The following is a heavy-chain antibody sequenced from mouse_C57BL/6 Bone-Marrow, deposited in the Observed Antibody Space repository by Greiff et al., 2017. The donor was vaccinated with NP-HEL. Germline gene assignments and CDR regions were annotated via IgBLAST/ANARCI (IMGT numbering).Heavy chain of an antibody. CDR1: GFTFSSYG. CDR3: ARPYGNYLLSWFAY. V-gene: IGHV5-6*02. CDR2: ISSGGSYT. J-gene: IGHJ3*01. Sequence: DVMLVESGGDLVKPGGSLKLSCAASGFTFSSYGMSWVRQTPDKRLEWVATISSGGSYTYYPDSVKGRFTISRDNAKNTLYLQMSSLKSEDTAMYYCARPYGNYLLSWFAYWGQGTLVTVSA. D-gene: IGHD2-10*02.